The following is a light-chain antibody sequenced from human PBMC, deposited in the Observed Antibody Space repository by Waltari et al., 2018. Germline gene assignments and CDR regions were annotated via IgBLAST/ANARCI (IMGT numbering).Light chain of an antibody. J-gene: IGKJ2*01. CDR1: QSVSRSR. CDR3: QQFGSSVMYT. Sequence: EVVLTQSPAALSLSQGGRAALSCRASQSVSRSRIAWYLHRPGQAPRLLIYGASGRATGIPDRFSGSGSGTDFSLTISRVEPEDFAVYYCQQFGSSVMYTFGQGTKLEIK. CDR2: GAS. V-gene: IGKV3-20*01.